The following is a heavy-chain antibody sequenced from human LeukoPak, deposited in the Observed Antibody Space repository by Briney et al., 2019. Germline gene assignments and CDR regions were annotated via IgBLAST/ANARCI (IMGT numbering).Heavy chain of an antibody. Sequence: SETLSLTCTVSGGSISSYYWSWIRQPPGKGLEWIGYIYYSGSTNYNPSLKSRVTISVDTSKNQFSLKLSSVTAADTAVYYCAKDNWNYGSSMDVWGQGTTVTVSS. D-gene: IGHD1-7*01. CDR2: IYYSGST. CDR3: AKDNWNYGSSMDV. J-gene: IGHJ6*02. CDR1: GGSISSYY. V-gene: IGHV4-59*01.